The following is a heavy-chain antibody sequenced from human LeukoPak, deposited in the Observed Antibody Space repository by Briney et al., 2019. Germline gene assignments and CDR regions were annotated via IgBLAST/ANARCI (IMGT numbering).Heavy chain of an antibody. CDR2: IKSKTDGGTT. Sequence: GGSLRLSCAASGFTFSNAWMSWVRQAPGKGLEWVGRIKSKTDGGTTDYAAPVKGRFTISRDDSKNTLYLQMNSLKTEDTAVYYCTTDGTYGSGSPRWLIDYWGQGTLVTVSS. J-gene: IGHJ4*02. CDR3: TTDGTYGSGSPRWLIDY. CDR1: GFTFSNAW. D-gene: IGHD3-10*01. V-gene: IGHV3-15*01.